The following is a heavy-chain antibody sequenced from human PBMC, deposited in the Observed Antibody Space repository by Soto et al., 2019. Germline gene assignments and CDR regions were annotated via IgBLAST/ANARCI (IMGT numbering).Heavy chain of an antibody. CDR1: NEDLNGYY. CDR2: INDNGRT. D-gene: IGHD2-8*01. J-gene: IGHJ5*02. Sequence: SETLSLTCAVYNEDLNGYYWSWIRQPPGKGLEWIGEINDNGRTAYNPSLMSRVTISVDTSKNQFSLKLSSLTAADTAVYYCARGRIYCTNGVCYNWFDPWGQGTLVTV. CDR3: ARGRIYCTNGVCYNWFDP. V-gene: IGHV4-34*01.